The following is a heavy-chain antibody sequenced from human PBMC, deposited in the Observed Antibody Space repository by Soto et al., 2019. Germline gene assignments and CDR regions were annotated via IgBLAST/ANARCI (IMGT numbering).Heavy chain of an antibody. CDR2: ISGSGGST. Sequence: HPGGSLRLSCAASGFTFSSYAMSWVRQAPGKGLEWVSAISGSGGSTYYADSVKGRFTISRDNSKNTLYLQMNSLRAEDTAVYYCAKIRTISYYFDYWGQGTLVTVSS. V-gene: IGHV3-23*01. CDR3: AKIRTISYYFDY. D-gene: IGHD5-12*01. CDR1: GFTFSSYA. J-gene: IGHJ4*02.